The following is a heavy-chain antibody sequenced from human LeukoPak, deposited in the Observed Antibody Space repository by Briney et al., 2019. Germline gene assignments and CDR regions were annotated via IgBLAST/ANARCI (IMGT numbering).Heavy chain of an antibody. CDR1: GYTLTEIS. J-gene: IGHJ5*02. D-gene: IGHD3-10*01. Sequence: ASVKVSCKVSGYTLTEISMHWVRQAPGKGLEWMGGFDPEEGETIYAQKFQGRVTMTEDTSTDTAYMELSSLRSEDTAVFYCVSDPITMIRGVINEGFDPWGQGTLVTVSS. CDR2: FDPEEGET. V-gene: IGHV1-24*01. CDR3: VSDPITMIRGVINEGFDP.